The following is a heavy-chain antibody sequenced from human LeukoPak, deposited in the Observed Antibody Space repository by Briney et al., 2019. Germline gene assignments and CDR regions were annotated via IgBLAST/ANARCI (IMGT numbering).Heavy chain of an antibody. J-gene: IGHJ4*02. CDR3: AKCGSPGPTYYYDSSGYLSDLDY. CDR1: GFTFSSYA. Sequence: GGSLRLSCAASGFTFSSYAMSWVRQAPGKGLEWVSAISGSGGSTYYADSVKGRFTISRDNSKNTLYLQMNSLRAEDTAVYYCAKCGSPGPTYYYDSSGYLSDLDYWGQGTLVTVSS. V-gene: IGHV3-23*01. D-gene: IGHD3-22*01. CDR2: ISGSGGST.